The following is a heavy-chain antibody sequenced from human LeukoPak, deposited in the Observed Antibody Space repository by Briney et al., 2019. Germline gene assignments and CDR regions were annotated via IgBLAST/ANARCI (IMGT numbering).Heavy chain of an antibody. Sequence: GGSLRLSCAASGFTFSSYSVIWARQAPGKGLELVSYVSSSGTTTYYADSVKGRFTISRDNGKNLVSLQMNSLRDEDTAVYSCARADRDGNKRFLDWGQGTLVTVSS. J-gene: IGHJ4*02. V-gene: IGHV3-48*02. D-gene: IGHD5-24*01. CDR2: VSSSGTTT. CDR1: GFTFSSYS. CDR3: ARADRDGNKRFLD.